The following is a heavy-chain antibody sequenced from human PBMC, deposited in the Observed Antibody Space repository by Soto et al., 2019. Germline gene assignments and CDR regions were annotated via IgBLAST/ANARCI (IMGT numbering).Heavy chain of an antibody. J-gene: IGHJ4*02. D-gene: IGHD2-15*01. CDR3: AHRQRTVVVGAPFDL. CDR2: IYWDDDK. Sequence: VSGPTLVNPTQTLTLTCTLSGVSLTTKGVGVGWIRQPPGKALEWLALIYWDDDKRFNPSLKSRLAITRDTSKNQVVMTMTDMAPVDTGIYYCAHRQRTVVVGAPFDLWGQGSQVTVSS. V-gene: IGHV2-5*02. CDR1: GVSLTTKGVG.